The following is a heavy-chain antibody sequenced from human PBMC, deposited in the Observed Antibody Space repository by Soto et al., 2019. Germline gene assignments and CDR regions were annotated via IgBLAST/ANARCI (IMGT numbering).Heavy chain of an antibody. D-gene: IGHD3-22*01. V-gene: IGHV1-69*12. CDR2: IIPMFGTA. CDR1: GGTFSSYA. CDR3: ARSRANYSDSRGYYYSTFDY. Sequence: QVQLVQSGAEVKKPGSSVKVSCKTSGGTFSSYAISWVRQAPGQGLEWMGGIIPMFGTANYAQKFQGRVTITAAESTSTAYMELSSLRSENTAVYYCARSRANYSDSRGYYYSTFDYWGQGTLVTVSS. J-gene: IGHJ4*02.